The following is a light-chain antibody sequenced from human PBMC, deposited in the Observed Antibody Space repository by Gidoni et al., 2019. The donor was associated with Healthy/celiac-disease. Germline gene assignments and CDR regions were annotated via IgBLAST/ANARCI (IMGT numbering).Light chain of an antibody. Sequence: QSVMTQPPSASGTPGQRVTIPCSGSSSNIGSNTVTWYQQLPGTAPELLIHSNHQRPSGVPDRFSGSKSGPSASLAISGLQSEDEADYYCAAWDGSLNARVVFGGGTKLTVL. V-gene: IGLV1-44*01. CDR1: SSNIGSNT. CDR3: AAWDGSLNARVV. J-gene: IGLJ2*01. CDR2: SNH.